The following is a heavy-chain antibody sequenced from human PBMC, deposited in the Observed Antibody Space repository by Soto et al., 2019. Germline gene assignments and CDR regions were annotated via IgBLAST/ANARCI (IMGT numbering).Heavy chain of an antibody. J-gene: IGHJ4*02. CDR2: TYYRSKWFN. V-gene: IGHV6-1*01. CDR1: GDSVSSNSAA. D-gene: IGHD6-6*01. CDR3: ARDEDSTWNYFDY. Sequence: PSQTLSLTCAISGDSVSSNSAAWNWIRQSPSRGLEWLGRTYYRSKWFNDYAVSLNSRITTNPDTSKNQFSLQLNSVTPEDTAVYYCARDEDSTWNYFDYWGQGTLVTVSS.